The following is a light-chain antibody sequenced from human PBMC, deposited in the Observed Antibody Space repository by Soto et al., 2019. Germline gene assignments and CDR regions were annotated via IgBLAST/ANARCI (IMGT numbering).Light chain of an antibody. CDR3: LQATHFPWT. V-gene: IGKV2-24*01. CDR1: QRLVHDDGNTY. CDR2: RIS. Sequence: DIVMTQPPLSSPVTLGQPASISCRSSQRLVHDDGNTYLSWLQQRPGQPPRLLMYRISNRFSGVPDRFSGSGAGTDFTLEISRVEAEDVGVYYCLQATHFPWTFGQGTKLEIK. J-gene: IGKJ1*01.